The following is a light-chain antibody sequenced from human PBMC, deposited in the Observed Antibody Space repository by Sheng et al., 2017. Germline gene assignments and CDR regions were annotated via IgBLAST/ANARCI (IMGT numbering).Light chain of an antibody. CDR1: KLGNKY. V-gene: IGLV3-1*01. CDR3: QVWDSSSDPHVV. Sequence: SYELTQPPSVSVSPGETATITCSGDKLGNKYVFWYQHRPGQSPILVLYENDRRPSGIPERVSGSNSGNTATLTISRVEAGDEADYYCQVWDSSSDPHVVFGGGTKLTVL. CDR2: END. J-gene: IGLJ2*01.